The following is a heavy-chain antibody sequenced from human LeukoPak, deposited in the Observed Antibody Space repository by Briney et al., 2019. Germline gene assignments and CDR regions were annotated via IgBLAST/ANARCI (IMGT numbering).Heavy chain of an antibody. CDR3: AKEGAATPPSRFDY. V-gene: IGHV4-38-2*02. Sequence: SETLSLTCTVSGYSISSGYYWGWIRQPPGKGLEWIGSIYHSGSTYYNPSLKSRVTISVDTSKNQFSLKLSSVTAADTAVYYCAKEGAATPPSRFDYWGQGTLVTVSS. D-gene: IGHD2-15*01. J-gene: IGHJ4*02. CDR2: IYHSGST. CDR1: GYSISSGYY.